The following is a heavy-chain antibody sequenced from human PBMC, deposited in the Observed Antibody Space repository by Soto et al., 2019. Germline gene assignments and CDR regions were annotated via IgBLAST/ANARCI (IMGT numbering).Heavy chain of an antibody. V-gene: IGHV5-51*01. D-gene: IGHD5-12*01. J-gene: IGHJ4*02. CDR2: IHPGDSDT. Sequence: PGASLKISCQGSGYSFTSHWIAWVRQMPGKGLEWMGIIHPGDSDTRYSPSFQGAVTMSGDKSISAAYVQWSSLKASDTAMYYCARLDDYGYTIDYWGQGSLGTVSS. CDR3: ARLDDYGYTIDY. CDR1: GYSFTSHW.